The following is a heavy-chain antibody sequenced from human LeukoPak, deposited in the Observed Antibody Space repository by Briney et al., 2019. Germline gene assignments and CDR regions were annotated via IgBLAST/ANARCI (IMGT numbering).Heavy chain of an antibody. V-gene: IGHV3-30*04. D-gene: IGHD3-3*01. CDR1: GFTFSIFP. J-gene: IGHJ4*02. CDR3: ARDLELSAVYYFDS. CDR2: ISSGSEK. Sequence: GGSLRLSCEASGFTFSIFPIHWVRQAPGKGLEWVALISSGSEKYYADSVKGRFTNSRDNSKNMLYLQMNSLRADDTAVYYCARDLELSAVYYFDSWGQGTLVIVSS.